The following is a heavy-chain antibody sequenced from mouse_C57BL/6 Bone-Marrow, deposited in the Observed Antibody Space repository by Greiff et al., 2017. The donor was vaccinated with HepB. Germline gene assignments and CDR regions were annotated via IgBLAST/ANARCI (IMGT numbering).Heavy chain of an antibody. CDR3: VPFCYGSFYYAMDY. CDR1: GYTFTSYG. Sequence: VQLQQSGAELARPGASVKLSCKASGYTFTSYGISWVKQRTGQGLEWIGEIYPRSGNTYYNGKFKGKATLTADKSSSTAYMQLRSLTSADSAVYFGVPFCYGSFYYAMDYWGQGTSVTVSS. J-gene: IGHJ4*01. V-gene: IGHV1-81*01. D-gene: IGHD1-1*01. CDR2: IYPRSGNT.